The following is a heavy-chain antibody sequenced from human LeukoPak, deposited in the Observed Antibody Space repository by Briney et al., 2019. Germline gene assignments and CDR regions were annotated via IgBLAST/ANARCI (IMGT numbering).Heavy chain of an antibody. Sequence: ASVKVSCKASGGTFTSYDINWVRQATGQGLEWMGWMNPNSGNTGYAQKFQGRVTITRNTSISTAYMELSSLRSEDTAVYYCARGGASKSTIFGVALRRRTNWFDPWGQGTLVTVSS. J-gene: IGHJ5*02. D-gene: IGHD3-3*01. CDR1: GGTFTSYD. V-gene: IGHV1-8*03. CDR3: ARGGASKSTIFGVALRRRTNWFDP. CDR2: MNPNSGNT.